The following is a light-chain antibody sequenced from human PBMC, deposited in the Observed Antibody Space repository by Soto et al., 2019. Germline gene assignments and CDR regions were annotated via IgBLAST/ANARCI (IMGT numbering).Light chain of an antibody. CDR2: GAS. CDR1: QSVSSSY. J-gene: IGKJ1*01. V-gene: IGKV3-20*01. CDR3: QQYGSSPQT. Sequence: EIVLTQPPGTLSLSPGERATLSCRASQSVSSSYLAWYQQKPGQAPRLLIYGASSRATGIPDRFSGSGSGTDFTLTISRLEPEDFAVYYCQQYGSSPQTLGQGTKVDIK.